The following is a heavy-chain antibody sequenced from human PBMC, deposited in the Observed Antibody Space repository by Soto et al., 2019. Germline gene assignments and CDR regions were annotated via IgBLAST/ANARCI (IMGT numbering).Heavy chain of an antibody. D-gene: IGHD3-16*02. CDR3: ASQIMITFGGVIVKGGGFDY. CDR2: ISSSGSTI. CDR1: GFTFSSYS. V-gene: IGHV3-21*04. Sequence: EVQLVESGGGLVKPGGSLRLSCAASGFTFSSYSMNWVRQAPGKGLEWVSSISSSGSTIYYADSVKGRFTISRDNAKNSLYLQMNSLRAEDTAVYYCASQIMITFGGVIVKGGGFDYWGQGTLVTVSS. J-gene: IGHJ4*02.